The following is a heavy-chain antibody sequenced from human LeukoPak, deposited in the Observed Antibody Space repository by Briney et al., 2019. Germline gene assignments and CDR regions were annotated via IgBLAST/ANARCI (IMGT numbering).Heavy chain of an antibody. D-gene: IGHD6-6*01. CDR3: ARPPYSSSCQFDY. Sequence: ASVKVSCKASGYTFTSYGISWVRQAPGQGLEWMGRISAYNGHTNYAQQLQGRVAMTTDTSTSTAYMELRSLRSDDTAVYYCARPPYSSSCQFDYWGQGTLVTVSS. CDR2: ISAYNGHT. V-gene: IGHV1-18*01. CDR1: GYTFTSYG. J-gene: IGHJ4*02.